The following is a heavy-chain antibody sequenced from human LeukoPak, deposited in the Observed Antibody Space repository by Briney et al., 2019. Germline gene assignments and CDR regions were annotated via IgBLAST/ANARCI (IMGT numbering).Heavy chain of an antibody. V-gene: IGHV3-23*01. CDR2: VSGSGGST. CDR3: AKDRGHIQLWSH. Sequence: PGGSLRLSCAASGFTFSSYAMSWVRQAPGKGLEWVSAVSGSGGSTYYADSVKGRFTISRDNSKNTLYLQMNSLRAEDTAVYYCAKDRGHIQLWSHWGQGTLVTVSS. J-gene: IGHJ4*02. D-gene: IGHD5-18*01. CDR1: GFTFSSYA.